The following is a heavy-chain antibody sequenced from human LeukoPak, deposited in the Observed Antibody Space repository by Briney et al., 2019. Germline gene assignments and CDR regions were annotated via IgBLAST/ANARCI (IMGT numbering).Heavy chain of an antibody. D-gene: IGHD1-1*01. CDR1: GDSMNSHY. Sequence: SETLSLTCDVSGDSMNSHYWSWIRQPPGKGPECVGYIHSSGRTNQNPSLKSRVTLSVDTSKNQFSLTLNSVTAADTAIYYCARAFLMETTLLICDWGQGTLVTVSS. J-gene: IGHJ4*02. V-gene: IGHV4-59*11. CDR2: IHSSGRT. CDR3: ARAFLMETTLLICD.